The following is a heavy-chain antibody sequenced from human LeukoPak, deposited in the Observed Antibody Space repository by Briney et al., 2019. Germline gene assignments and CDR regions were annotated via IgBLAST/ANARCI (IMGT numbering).Heavy chain of an antibody. CDR2: FDPEHGET. D-gene: IGHD1-26*01. Sequence: GASVKVSCKVSGYTLTELSMHWVRQAPGKGLEWMGGFDPEHGETIYAQKFQGRVTMTEDTSTDTAYMELSSLRSEDTAVYYCATLPYSGSYAFYWFDPWGQGTLVTVSS. J-gene: IGHJ5*02. CDR1: GYTLTELS. V-gene: IGHV1-24*01. CDR3: ATLPYSGSYAFYWFDP.